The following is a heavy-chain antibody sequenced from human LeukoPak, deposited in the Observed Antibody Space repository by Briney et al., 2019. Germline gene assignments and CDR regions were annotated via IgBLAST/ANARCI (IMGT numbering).Heavy chain of an antibody. CDR1: GFTFRDTG. CDR3: AKDWGTSGDRSSYGFLDH. Sequence: PGGSLRLSCAASGFTFRDTGMHWVRQAPGKGLEWVAIIWYDGSEQYYADSVKGRFTISRDNSKNTVFPQLSSLRADDSAMHYCAKDWGTSGDRSSYGFLDHWGQGTLVTVSS. D-gene: IGHD2-2*01. CDR2: IWYDGSEQ. J-gene: IGHJ4*02. V-gene: IGHV3-33*06.